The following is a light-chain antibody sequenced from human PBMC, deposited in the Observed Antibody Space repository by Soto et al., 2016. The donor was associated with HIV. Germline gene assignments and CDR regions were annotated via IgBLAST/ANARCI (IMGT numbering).Light chain of an antibody. V-gene: IGKV1-5*03. CDR1: QSVSVR. J-gene: IGKJ1*01. CDR2: KTS. Sequence: DIQMTQFPSTLSASIGDRVTITCRASQSVSVRLAWYQQKPGKAPNLLIFKTSTLEVGVPSRFSGSGSGTDFTLTLSSVQPDDVGTYYCQQYNTVPWTFGQGTKLEMK. CDR3: QQYNTVPWT.